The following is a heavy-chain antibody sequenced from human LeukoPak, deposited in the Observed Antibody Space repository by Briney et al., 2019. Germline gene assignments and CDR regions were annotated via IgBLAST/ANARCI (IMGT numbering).Heavy chain of an antibody. D-gene: IGHD2-21*01. CDR1: GGSISSYY. CDR3: ATSHDVKTAPYDL. CDR2: IFTSGWT. V-gene: IGHV4-4*09. J-gene: IGHJ5*02. Sequence: SETLSLTCTVSGGSISSYYWSWVRQSPGKGLEWIGYIFTSGWTDYNPSLKSRVTMSVDTSKNQLSMELRFLTAVDTAVYYCATSHDVKTAPYDLWGQGTLVTVS.